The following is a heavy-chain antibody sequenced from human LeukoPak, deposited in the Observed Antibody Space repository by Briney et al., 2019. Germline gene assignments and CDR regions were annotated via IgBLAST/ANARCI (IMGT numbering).Heavy chain of an antibody. CDR2: IKQDGSEK. V-gene: IGHV3-7*03. D-gene: IGHD3-3*01. Sequence: GGSLRLSCAASGFTFSSYWMSWVRQAPGKGLEWVANIKQDGSEKYYVDSVKGRFTISRDNAKNSLYLQMNSLRAEDTAVYYCAREPLFLEWSTDTDYRGQGTLVTVSS. J-gene: IGHJ4*02. CDR1: GFTFSSYW. CDR3: AREPLFLEWSTDTDY.